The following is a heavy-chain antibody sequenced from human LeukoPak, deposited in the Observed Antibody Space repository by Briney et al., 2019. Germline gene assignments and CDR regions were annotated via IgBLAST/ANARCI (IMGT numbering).Heavy chain of an antibody. J-gene: IGHJ5*02. CDR1: GGSFSGYY. V-gene: IGHV4-34*01. CDR2: INHSGST. Sequence: PSETLSLTCAVYGGSFSGYYWSWIRQPPGKGLEWIGEINHSGSTNYNPSLKSRVTISVDTSKNQFSLKLSSVTAADMAVYYCARTAWRGYSGYGVWFDPWGQGTLVTVSS. D-gene: IGHD5-12*01. CDR3: ARTAWRGYSGYGVWFDP.